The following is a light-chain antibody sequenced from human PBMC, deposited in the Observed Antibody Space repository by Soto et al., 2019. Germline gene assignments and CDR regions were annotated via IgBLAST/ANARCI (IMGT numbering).Light chain of an antibody. CDR1: QSISSW. V-gene: IGKV1-5*03. Sequence: DIQMTQSPSTLYASVGDRVTITCRARQSISSWLAWYQQKPGKAPKLLIYQASGLKSGVPSTFIGGGSGTEFTLTISGLQPDDFANYYCQQYKIYPFTFGPGTKV. CDR2: QAS. CDR3: QQYKIYPFT. J-gene: IGKJ3*01.